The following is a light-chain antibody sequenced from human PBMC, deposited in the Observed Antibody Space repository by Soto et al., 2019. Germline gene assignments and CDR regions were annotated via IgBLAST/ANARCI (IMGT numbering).Light chain of an antibody. V-gene: IGLV4-60*02. CDR3: ETWDSNTQV. J-gene: IGLJ3*02. CDR1: SGHSSYI. Sequence: QLVLTQSSSASASLGSSVKLTCTLSSGHSSYIIAWHQQQPGKAPRYLMKLEGSGSYNKGSGVPDRFSGSSSGADRYLTISNLQFEDEAAYYCETWDSNTQVFGGGTQLTVL. CDR2: LEGSGSY.